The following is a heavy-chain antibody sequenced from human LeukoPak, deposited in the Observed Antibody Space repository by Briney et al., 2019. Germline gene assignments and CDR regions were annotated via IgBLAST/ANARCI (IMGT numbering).Heavy chain of an antibody. CDR2: ISSSGSTI. CDR3: AGRELRYFDWLRAFDI. CDR1: GFTFSSYE. Sequence: PGGSLRLSCAASGFTFSSYEMNWVRQAPGKGLEWVSYISSSGSTIYYADSVKGRFTISRDNAKNSLYLQMNSLRAEDTAVYYCAGRELRYFDWLRAFDIWGQGTMVTVSS. D-gene: IGHD3-9*01. J-gene: IGHJ3*02. V-gene: IGHV3-48*03.